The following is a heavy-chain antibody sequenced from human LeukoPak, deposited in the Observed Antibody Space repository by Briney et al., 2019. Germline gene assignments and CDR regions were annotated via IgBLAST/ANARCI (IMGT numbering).Heavy chain of an antibody. V-gene: IGHV4-39*07. D-gene: IGHD1-26*01. CDR1: GGSISSSSYY. Sequence: SETLSLTCTVSGGSISSSSYYWGWIRQPPGKGLEWIGSIYYSGSTYYNPSLKSRVTISVDTSKNQFSLKLSSVTAADTAVYYCARAGGSYYGHYMDVWGKGTTVTVSS. J-gene: IGHJ6*03. CDR3: ARAGGSYYGHYMDV. CDR2: IYYSGST.